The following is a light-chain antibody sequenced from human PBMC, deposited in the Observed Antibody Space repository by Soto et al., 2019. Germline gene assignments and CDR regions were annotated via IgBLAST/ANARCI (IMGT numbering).Light chain of an antibody. CDR3: QQRCVWLT. V-gene: IGKV3-11*01. Sequence: IVLTQSPATLSLSPGERATLSCRAGQSISTYLAWYQQKSGQAPRLLIYDASNRATGTPARFSGSGSGTDFTLTISSLEPEDSAVYCCQQRCVWLTFGGGTKVDIK. J-gene: IGKJ4*01. CDR1: QSISTY. CDR2: DAS.